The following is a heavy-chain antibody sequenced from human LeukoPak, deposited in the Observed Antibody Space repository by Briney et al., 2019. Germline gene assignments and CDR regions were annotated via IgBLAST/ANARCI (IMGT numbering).Heavy chain of an antibody. J-gene: IGHJ4*02. CDR1: GFTFSIYG. CDR3: AKDGPAFDY. CDR2: ISYDGSNK. Sequence: PGGSLTLSCALSGFTFSIYGMLWVRHAPGKGLEWVAVISYDGSNKYYADSVKGRFTISRDNSKNTLYLQMNSLRAEDTAVYYCAKDGPAFDYWGQGNLVTVSS. V-gene: IGHV3-30*18.